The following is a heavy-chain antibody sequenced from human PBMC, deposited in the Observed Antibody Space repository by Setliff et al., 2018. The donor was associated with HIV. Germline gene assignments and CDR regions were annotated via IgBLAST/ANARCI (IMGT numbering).Heavy chain of an antibody. CDR1: GYTFTSYY. Sequence: ASVKVSCKASGYTFTSYYMHWVRQAPGQGLEWMGIINPSGGSTSYAQKFQGRVTMTRDTSTSTVYMELSSLRSEDTAVYYCATMSRSSRNWAIFDYWGQGVLVTVSS. CDR3: ATMSRSSRNWAIFDY. CDR2: INPSGGST. V-gene: IGHV1-46*01. J-gene: IGHJ4*02. D-gene: IGHD6-13*01.